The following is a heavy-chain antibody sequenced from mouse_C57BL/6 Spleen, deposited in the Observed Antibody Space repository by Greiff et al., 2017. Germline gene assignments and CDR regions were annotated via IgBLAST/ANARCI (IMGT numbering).Heavy chain of an antibody. J-gene: IGHJ2*01. CDR2: IYPGSGST. V-gene: IGHV1-55*01. CDR1: GYTFTSYW. D-gene: IGHD1-1*01. Sequence: QVHVKQPGAELVKPGASVKMSCKASGYTFTSYWITWVKQRPGQGLEWIGDIYPGSGSTNYNEKFKSKATLTVDTSSSTAYMQLSSLTSEDSAVYYCARITPVYYFDYWGQGTTLTVSS. CDR3: ARITPVYYFDY.